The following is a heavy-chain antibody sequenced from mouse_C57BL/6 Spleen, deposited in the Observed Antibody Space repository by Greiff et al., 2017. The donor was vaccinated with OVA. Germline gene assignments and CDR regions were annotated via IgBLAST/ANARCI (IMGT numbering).Heavy chain of an antibody. Sequence: VQLQQSGAELVRPGASVKLSCKASGYTFTDYYINWVKQRPGQGLEWIARIYPGSGNTYYNEKFKGKATLTAEKSSSTAYMQLSSLTSEDSAVYFCARGDYGNLYWYFDVWGTGTTVTVSS. CDR3: ARGDYGNLYWYFDV. V-gene: IGHV1-76*01. CDR2: IYPGSGNT. CDR1: GYTFTDYY. J-gene: IGHJ1*03. D-gene: IGHD2-1*01.